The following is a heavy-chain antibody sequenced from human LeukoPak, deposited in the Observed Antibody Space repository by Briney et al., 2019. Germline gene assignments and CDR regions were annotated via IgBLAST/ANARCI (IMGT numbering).Heavy chain of an antibody. D-gene: IGHD6-19*01. CDR1: GFTFSAYA. Sequence: GGSLRLSCAGSGFTFSAYAMSWVRQAPGKGLEWVSTFSGTSTNSYADAVKGRVTISRDNSKNTLYLQMNSLRAEDTAVYYCAKLKQWQPQRYFFEYWGQGALVTVAS. CDR2: FSGTSTN. CDR3: AKLKQWQPQRYFFEY. J-gene: IGHJ4*02. V-gene: IGHV3-23*01.